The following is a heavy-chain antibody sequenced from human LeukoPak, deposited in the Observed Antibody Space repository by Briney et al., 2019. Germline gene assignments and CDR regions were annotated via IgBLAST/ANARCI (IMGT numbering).Heavy chain of an antibody. CDR1: GGSISSYY. J-gene: IGHJ4*02. Sequence: SETLSLTCTVSGGSISSYYWSRIRQPPGKGLEWIGYIYYSGSTNYNPSLKSRVTISVDTSKNQFSLKLSSVTAADTAVYYCARHNYYDILTGYYDYWGQGTLVTVSS. D-gene: IGHD3-9*01. V-gene: IGHV4-59*08. CDR2: IYYSGST. CDR3: ARHNYYDILTGYYDY.